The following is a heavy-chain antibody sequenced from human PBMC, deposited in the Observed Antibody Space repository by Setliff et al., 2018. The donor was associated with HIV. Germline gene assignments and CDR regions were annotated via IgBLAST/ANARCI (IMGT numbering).Heavy chain of an antibody. D-gene: IGHD3-22*01. Sequence: GGSLRLSCAASGFTFSKTWMTWVRQAPGKGLEWLGRIKSKIDGETTDYAAPVKGRFTISRDDSKNTVYLHMNSLKTEDTAVYYCIWSGSSGLYYFDHWGQGTLVTVSS. CDR1: GFTFSKTW. CDR3: IWSGSSGLYYFDH. J-gene: IGHJ4*02. V-gene: IGHV3-15*01. CDR2: IKSKIDGETT.